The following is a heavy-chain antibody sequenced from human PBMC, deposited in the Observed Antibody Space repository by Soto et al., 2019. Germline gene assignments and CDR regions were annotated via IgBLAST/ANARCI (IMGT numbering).Heavy chain of an antibody. CDR3: AKDGPHFDVDV. V-gene: IGHV3-30*18. Sequence: QVQLVESGGGVVQPGRSLRLSCAASTTTFSSSGLHWVRQAPGRGLEWVAFLSNDGITKTYGDSVKGRFTISRDNSEKMVFLQMNSLRSDDTAIYYCAKDGPHFDVDVWGQGTTVTVSS. J-gene: IGHJ6*02. D-gene: IGHD3-9*01. CDR2: LSNDGITK. CDR1: TTTFSSSG.